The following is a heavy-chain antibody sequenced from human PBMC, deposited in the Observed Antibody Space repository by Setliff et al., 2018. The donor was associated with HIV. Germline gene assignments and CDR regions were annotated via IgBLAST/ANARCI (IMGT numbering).Heavy chain of an antibody. V-gene: IGHV1-8*01. CDR2: MNPNSGNT. CDR1: GYTFTSYD. J-gene: IGHJ3*02. CDR3: ASYPNRYNWNDARQDAFDI. D-gene: IGHD1-20*01. Sequence: ASVKVSCKASGYTFTSYDINWVRQATGQGLGWMGWMNPNSGNTGYAQKFQGRVTMTRNTSISTAYMELSSLRSEDTAVYYCASYPNRYNWNDARQDAFDIWGQGTMVT.